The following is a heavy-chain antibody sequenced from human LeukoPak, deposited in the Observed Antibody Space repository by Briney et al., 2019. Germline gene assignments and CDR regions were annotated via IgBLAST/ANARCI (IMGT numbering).Heavy chain of an antibody. V-gene: IGHV3-66*01. CDR1: TFTVSTNY. D-gene: IGHD3-10*01. CDR3: VPLTDGSVDQ. CDR2: LYSGGSP. J-gene: IGHJ4*02. Sequence: GGSLRLSCAASTFTVSTNYMTWVRQAPGKGLEWVSMLYSGGSPYYADSVKGRFTISRDNSKNTLYLQMNSLRVEDTAVYYCVPLTDGSVDQWGQGTLVTVSS.